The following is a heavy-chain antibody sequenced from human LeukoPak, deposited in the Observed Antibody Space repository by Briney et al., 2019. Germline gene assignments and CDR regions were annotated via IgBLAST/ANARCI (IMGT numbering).Heavy chain of an antibody. CDR3: ARGLRYYYDSSGYYYGDNWFDP. J-gene: IGHJ5*02. V-gene: IGHV1-69*13. Sequence: ASVKVSRKASGGTFSSYAISWVRQAPGQGLEWMGGIIPIFGTANYAQKFQGRVTITADGSTSTAYMELSSLRSEDTAVYYCARGLRYYYDSSGYYYGDNWFDPWGQGTLVTVSS. CDR2: IIPIFGTA. CDR1: GGTFSSYA. D-gene: IGHD3-22*01.